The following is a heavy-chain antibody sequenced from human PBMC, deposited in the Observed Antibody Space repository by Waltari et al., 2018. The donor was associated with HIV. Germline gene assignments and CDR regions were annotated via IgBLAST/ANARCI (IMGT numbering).Heavy chain of an antibody. CDR2: IYQIGST. CDR3: ARARQQQWVGQGGGWFDP. J-gene: IGHJ5*02. V-gene: IGHV4-38-2*01. D-gene: IGHD6-19*01. CDR1: GYSISSGYY. Sequence: QVQLQESGPGLVKPSETLSLTCAVSGYSISSGYYWGWFRQPQGKGLEWIGSIYQIGSTYYNPSLKSRVTISVDTSKNQFSLKLSSVTAADTAVYYCARARQQQWVGQGGGWFDPWGQGTLVTVSS.